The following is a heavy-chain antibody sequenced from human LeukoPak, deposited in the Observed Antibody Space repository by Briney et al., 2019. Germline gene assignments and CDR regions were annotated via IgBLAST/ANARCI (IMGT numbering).Heavy chain of an antibody. CDR3: ARARCSRTSCNTESDY. CDR1: GFTLRPYW. CDR2: INSDVSST. J-gene: IGHJ4*02. V-gene: IGHV3-74*01. D-gene: IGHD2-2*01. Sequence: PGGSLRLSCSASGFTLRPYWMSWVRQSPRKGLVWVSRINSDVSSTTYADSVKGRFTISRDNTKNTLYMQMNILRAEDPAVYYCARARCSRTSCNTESDYWGQGTLVTVSS.